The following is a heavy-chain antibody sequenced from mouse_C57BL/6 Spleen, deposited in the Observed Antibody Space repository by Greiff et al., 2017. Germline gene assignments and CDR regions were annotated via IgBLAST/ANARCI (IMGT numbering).Heavy chain of an antibody. V-gene: IGHV1-59*01. CDR3: ARSHGYDYDVGGDY. J-gene: IGHJ2*01. D-gene: IGHD2-4*01. CDR1: GYTFTSYW. Sequence: QVQLQQPGAELVRPGTSVKLSCKASGYTFTSYWMHWVKQRPGQGLEWIGVIDPSDSYTNYNQKFKGKATLTVDTSSSTAYMQLSSLTSEDSAVYYCARSHGYDYDVGGDYWGQGTTLTVSS. CDR2: IDPSDSYT.